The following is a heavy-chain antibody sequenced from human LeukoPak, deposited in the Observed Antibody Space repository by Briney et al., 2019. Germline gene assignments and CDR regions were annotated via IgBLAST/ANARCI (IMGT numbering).Heavy chain of an antibody. J-gene: IGHJ4*02. Sequence: PGGSLRLSCAASGFTVSSNYMSWVRQAPGKGLGWGSVIYSGGSTYYADSVKGRFTISRDNSKNTLYLQMNSLRAEDTAVYYCARDGDYYDSSGYSDYWGQGTLVTVSS. CDR1: GFTVSSNY. CDR3: ARDGDYYDSSGYSDY. V-gene: IGHV3-66*01. CDR2: IYSGGST. D-gene: IGHD3-22*01.